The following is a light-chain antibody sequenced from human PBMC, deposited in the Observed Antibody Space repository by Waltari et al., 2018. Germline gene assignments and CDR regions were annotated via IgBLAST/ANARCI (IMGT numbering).Light chain of an antibody. CDR3: QNYFTYPLT. Sequence: AVRLTQSPSSFSASTGDRVTITCRASQAIRSYLAWYQQKPGKAPKLLIYAASTLQSGVPSRFSGSGSGTDFTLTISGLQSEDFATYYCQNYFTYPLTFGQGTKVEIK. V-gene: IGKV1-8*01. J-gene: IGKJ1*01. CDR1: QAIRSY. CDR2: AAS.